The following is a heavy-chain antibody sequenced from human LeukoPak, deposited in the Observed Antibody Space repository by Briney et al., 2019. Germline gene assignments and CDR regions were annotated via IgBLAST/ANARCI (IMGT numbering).Heavy chain of an antibody. Sequence: SETLSLTCIVSGGSISSSSYCWGWIRQPPGKGLEWIGTIYYYGSTYYNPSLKSRVTISVDTSKNQFSLKLSSVTAADTAVYYCASSNLGSLGQFDPWGQGTLVTVSS. CDR2: IYYYGST. D-gene: IGHD3-10*01. CDR3: ASSNLGSLGQFDP. J-gene: IGHJ5*02. CDR1: GGSISSSSYC. V-gene: IGHV4-39*01.